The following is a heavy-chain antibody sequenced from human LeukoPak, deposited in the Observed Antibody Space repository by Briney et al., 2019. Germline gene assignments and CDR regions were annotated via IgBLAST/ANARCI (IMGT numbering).Heavy chain of an antibody. CDR3: AKVLAVAGTMIDC. Sequence: PGGSLRLSCAASGFTFSSYAMSWVRQAPGKGLEWVSAISGSGGSTYYADSVKGRFTISRDNSKNTLYLQMNSLRAEATAVYYCAKVLAVAGTMIDCWGQGTLVTVSS. V-gene: IGHV3-23*01. CDR2: ISGSGGST. D-gene: IGHD6-19*01. CDR1: GFTFSSYA. J-gene: IGHJ4*02.